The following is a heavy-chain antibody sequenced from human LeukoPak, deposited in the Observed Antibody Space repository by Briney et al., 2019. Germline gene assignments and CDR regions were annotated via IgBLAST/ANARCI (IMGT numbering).Heavy chain of an antibody. Sequence: GASVKVSCKASGYSFTAYYIHWVRQAPGQGLEWMGRIIPILGIANYAQKFQGRVTITADKSTSTAYMELSSLRSEDTAVYYCARGRIAAAGDLDYWGQGTLVTVSS. V-gene: IGHV1-69*02. CDR1: GYSFTAYY. J-gene: IGHJ4*02. D-gene: IGHD6-13*01. CDR2: IIPILGIA. CDR3: ARGRIAAAGDLDY.